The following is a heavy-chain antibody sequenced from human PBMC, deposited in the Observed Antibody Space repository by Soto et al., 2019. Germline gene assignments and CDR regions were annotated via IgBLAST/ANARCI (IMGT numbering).Heavy chain of an antibody. CDR3: ARVLYDYVWGSDPLPL. D-gene: IGHD3-16*01. CDR2: IKHDGSEK. Sequence: EVQLVESGGGLVQPGGSLRLSCAASGFSLSSYWMTWVRQAPGKGLEWVATIKHDGSEKHYVDSVKGRFTISRDNAKTSLYLEMNSLRAEDTAVYYCARVLYDYVWGSDPLPLWGQGTLVTVSS. CDR1: GFSLSSYW. V-gene: IGHV3-7*01. J-gene: IGHJ4*02.